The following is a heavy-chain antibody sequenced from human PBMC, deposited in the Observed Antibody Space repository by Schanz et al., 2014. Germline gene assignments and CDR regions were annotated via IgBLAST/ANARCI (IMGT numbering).Heavy chain of an antibody. J-gene: IGHJ4*02. CDR1: GGSMAGYY. D-gene: IGHD3-22*01. V-gene: IGHV4-59*01. Sequence: QVKLQESGPGLVRPSETLSLTCTVSGGSMAGYYWSFIRQPPGKGLEWIGYFYYTGSFNYNPSLKSRATISMDTSKNQFSLKLSSVTAADTAVYYCARSLSGYKYYFDYWGQGALVTVSS. CDR2: FYYTGSF. CDR3: ARSLSGYKYYFDY.